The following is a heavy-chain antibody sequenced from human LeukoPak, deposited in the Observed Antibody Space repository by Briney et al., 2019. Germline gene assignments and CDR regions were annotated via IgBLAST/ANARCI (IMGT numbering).Heavy chain of an antibody. V-gene: IGHV3-53*01. CDR1: GFSVTTDH. D-gene: IGHD1-26*01. CDR3: ARVWELSFDY. J-gene: IGHJ4*02. Sequence: PGGSLRLSCAASGFSVTTDHMSWVRQAPGEGLEWVSVIYNDGKTYHADSVKGQFTISRDNSKNTVHLQMNGLRGEDTAVYYCARVWELSFDYWGQGTLVTVSS. CDR2: IYNDGKT.